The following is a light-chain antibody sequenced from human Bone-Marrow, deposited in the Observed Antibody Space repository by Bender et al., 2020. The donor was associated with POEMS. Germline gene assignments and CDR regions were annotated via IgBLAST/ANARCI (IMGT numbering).Light chain of an antibody. CDR2: DDT. Sequence: QSALTQPRSVSGSPGQSVTISCTGTSRDIGGRRSVSWYQQHPGKAPKLLIYDDTKRPSGVPGRFSGSKSGNTASLTISGLQADDESSFFYCSYADSYTYVFGPGTEVTVL. V-gene: IGLV2-11*01. CDR3: CSYADSYTYV. J-gene: IGLJ1*01. CDR1: SRDIGGRRS.